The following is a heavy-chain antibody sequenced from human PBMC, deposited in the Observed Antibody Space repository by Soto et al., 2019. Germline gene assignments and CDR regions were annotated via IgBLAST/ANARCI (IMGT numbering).Heavy chain of an antibody. D-gene: IGHD2-15*01. CDR3: ARAVYSRGGTCYSGHYFDP. CDR1: GYTFTSYG. Sequence: QVQLVQSGAEVKKPGASVKVSCKASGYTFTSYGISWVRQAPGQGREWMGWISAYNGNTNYAHKLQGRITKTTDTAARTAYLELKSVRTDETAVYCRARAVYSRGGTCYSGHYFDPWGQGTLVTVSS. J-gene: IGHJ5*02. V-gene: IGHV1-18*01. CDR2: ISAYNGNT.